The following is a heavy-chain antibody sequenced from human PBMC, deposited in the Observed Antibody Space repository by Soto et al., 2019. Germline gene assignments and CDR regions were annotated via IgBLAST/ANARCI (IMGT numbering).Heavy chain of an antibody. CDR1: GGSISSYY. CDR2: IYYSGST. Sequence: SETLSLTCTVSGGSISSYYWSWIRQPPGKGLEWIGYIYYSGSTNYNPSLKSRVTIPVDTSKNQFSLKLSSVTAADTAVYYCAREVDYYGMDVWGQGTTVTVSS. CDR3: AREVDYYGMDV. V-gene: IGHV4-59*01. J-gene: IGHJ6*02.